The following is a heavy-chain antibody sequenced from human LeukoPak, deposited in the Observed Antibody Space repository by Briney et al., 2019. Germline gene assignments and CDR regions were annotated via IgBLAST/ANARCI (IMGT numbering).Heavy chain of an antibody. V-gene: IGHV3-66*01. CDR1: GFTVSSDY. D-gene: IGHD6-13*01. Sequence: PGGSLRLSCAASGFTVSSDYMSWVRQAPGKGLEWVSIIYGPGSTYYADSVEGRFTISRDNSRNTLHLQMNSLRAEDTAVYYCARGDAAAGPNNWFDPWGQGSLVTVSS. CDR3: ARGDAAAGPNNWFDP. CDR2: IYGPGST. J-gene: IGHJ5*02.